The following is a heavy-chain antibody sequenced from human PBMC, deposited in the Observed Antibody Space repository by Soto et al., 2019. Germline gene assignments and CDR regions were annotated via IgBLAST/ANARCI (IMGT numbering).Heavy chain of an antibody. J-gene: IGHJ4*02. CDR1: GFTFSSYS. CDR3: ARVVRYPPRFDY. Sequence: EVQLVESGGGLVQPGGSLRLSCAASGFTFSSYSMNWVRQAPGKGLEWVSYISSSSSTIYYADSVKGRFTISRDNAKNSLYLQMNSRRAEYTAAYDCARVVRYPPRFDYWGQGTLVPVSS. D-gene: IGHD3-16*01. V-gene: IGHV3-48*01. CDR2: ISSSSSTI.